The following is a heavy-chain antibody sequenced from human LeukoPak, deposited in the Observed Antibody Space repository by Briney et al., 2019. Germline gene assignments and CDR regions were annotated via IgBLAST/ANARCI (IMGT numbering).Heavy chain of an antibody. V-gene: IGHV4-59*01. CDR2: IYYSGST. D-gene: IGHD1-14*01. CDR1: GGSISSYY. CDR3: ARANPSYRYYGMDV. J-gene: IGHJ6*02. Sequence: SETLSLTCTVSGGSISSYYWSWIRQPPGKGLEWIGYIYYSGSTNYNPSLKSRVTISVDTSKNQFFLKLSSVTAADTAVYYCARANPSYRYYGMDVWGQGTTVTVSS.